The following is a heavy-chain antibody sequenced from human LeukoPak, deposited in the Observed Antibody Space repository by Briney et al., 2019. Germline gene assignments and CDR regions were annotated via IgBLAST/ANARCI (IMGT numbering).Heavy chain of an antibody. D-gene: IGHD1-7*01. CDR2: MHSSGST. V-gene: IGHV4-59*01. J-gene: IGHJ5*02. CDR3: ARGRGITGTTEFDP. CDR1: GDSISDYY. Sequence: PSETLSLTCSVSGDSISDYYWSWIRQPPGKGLEWIGYMHSSGSTNYNPSLKSRVTISVDTSKNQFSLKLSSVTAADTALYYCARGRGITGTTEFDPWGQGTLVIVSS.